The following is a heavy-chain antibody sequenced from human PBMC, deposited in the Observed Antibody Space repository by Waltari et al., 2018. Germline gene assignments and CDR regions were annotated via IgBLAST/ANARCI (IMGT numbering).Heavy chain of an antibody. CDR2: ISSRDDII. D-gene: IGHD3-3*01. CDR3: ARVREQNNDFWNGYSFYFDH. CDR1: GFSFSDYF. V-gene: IGHV3-11*01. Sequence: QVQLVESGGGLVNPGGSLRLSCAASGFSFSDYFMTWIRQAPGNGLEWVAYISSRDDIIYHADSVRGRFTISRDNAKNSLFLQMKGLRAEDTAVYYCARVREQNNDFWNGYSFYFDHWGQGALVTVSS. J-gene: IGHJ4*02.